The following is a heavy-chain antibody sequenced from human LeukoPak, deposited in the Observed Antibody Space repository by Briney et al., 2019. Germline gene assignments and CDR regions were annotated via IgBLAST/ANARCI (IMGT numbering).Heavy chain of an antibody. CDR3: ARTYQDIELMVYAIQRGYFDY. CDR2: ISAYNGNT. Sequence: ASVKVSCKASGYTFTSYGISWVRQAPGQGLEWMGWISAYNGNTNYAQKLQGRVTMTTDTSTSTAYMELRSLRSDDTAVYYCARTYQDIELMVYAIQRGYFDYWGQGTLVTVSS. V-gene: IGHV1-18*01. D-gene: IGHD2-8*01. J-gene: IGHJ4*02. CDR1: GYTFTSYG.